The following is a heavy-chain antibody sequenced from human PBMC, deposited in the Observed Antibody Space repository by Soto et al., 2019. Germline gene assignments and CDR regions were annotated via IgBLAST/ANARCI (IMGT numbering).Heavy chain of an antibody. V-gene: IGHV3-74*01. CDR1: GFTFSSYW. CDR2: INSDGSST. J-gene: IGHJ4*02. D-gene: IGHD3-16*01. Sequence: PGGSLRLSCAASGFTFSSYWMHWVRQAPGKGLVWVSRINSDGSSTSYADSVKGRFTISRDNAKNTLYLQMNSLRAEDTAVYYCARLENSLFGRWTGIDYWGQGTLVTVSS. CDR3: ARLENSLFGRWTGIDY.